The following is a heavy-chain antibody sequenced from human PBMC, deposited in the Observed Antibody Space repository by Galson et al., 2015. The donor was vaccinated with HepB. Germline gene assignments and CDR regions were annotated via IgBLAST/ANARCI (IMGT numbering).Heavy chain of an antibody. Sequence: SVKVSCKASGYTFTSYYMHWVRQAPGQGLEWMGTINPSGGSTSYAQKFQGRVTMTRDTSTSTVYMELSSLRSEDTAVYYCARGRRIQDQLPVFDYWGQGTLVTVSS. CDR1: GYTFTSYY. V-gene: IGHV1-46*01. CDR2: INPSGGST. CDR3: ARGRRIQDQLPVFDY. D-gene: IGHD2-2*01. J-gene: IGHJ4*02.